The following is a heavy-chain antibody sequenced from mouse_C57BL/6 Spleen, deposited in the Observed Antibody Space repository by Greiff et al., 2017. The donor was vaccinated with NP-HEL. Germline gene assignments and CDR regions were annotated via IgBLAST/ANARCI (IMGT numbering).Heavy chain of an antibody. CDR2: IYPGSGST. Sequence: QVQLQQPGAELVKPGASVKMSCKASGYTFTSYWITWVKQRPGQGLEWIGDIYPGSGSTNYNEKFKSKATLTVDTSSSTAYMQLSSLTSEDSAVYYCARHEEGGYDYDDYAMDYWGQGTSVTVSS. CDR1: GYTFTSYW. V-gene: IGHV1-55*01. CDR3: ARHEEGGYDYDDYAMDY. D-gene: IGHD2-4*01. J-gene: IGHJ4*01.